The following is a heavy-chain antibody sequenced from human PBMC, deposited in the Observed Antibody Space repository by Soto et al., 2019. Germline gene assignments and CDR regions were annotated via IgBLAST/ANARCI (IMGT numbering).Heavy chain of an antibody. CDR2: INPNSGGT. J-gene: IGHJ6*02. CDR3: ARAYSSGWPYYYYGMDV. Sequence: SCKASGYTFTGYYMHSVRQAPGQGLEWMGWINPNSGGTNYAQKFQGWVTMTRDTSISTAYMELSRMRSDDTAVYYCARAYSSGWPYYYYGMDVWGQGTTVTVSS. D-gene: IGHD6-19*01. V-gene: IGHV1-2*04. CDR1: GYTFTGYY.